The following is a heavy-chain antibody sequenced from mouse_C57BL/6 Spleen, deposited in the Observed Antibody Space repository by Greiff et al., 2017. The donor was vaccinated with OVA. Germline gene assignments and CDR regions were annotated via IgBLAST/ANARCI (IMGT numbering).Heavy chain of an antibody. Sequence: EVQLQQSVAELVRPGASVKLSCTASGFNIKNTYMHWVKQRPEQGLEWIGRIDTANGNTKYDPKLQGKATITADTSSNTADLQLSSLTSVYTAIYYCARCPLHYYGSSYYFDYWGQGTTLTVSS. D-gene: IGHD1-1*01. CDR3: ARCPLHYYGSSYYFDY. CDR1: GFNIKNTY. V-gene: IGHV14-3*01. J-gene: IGHJ2*01. CDR2: IDTANGNT.